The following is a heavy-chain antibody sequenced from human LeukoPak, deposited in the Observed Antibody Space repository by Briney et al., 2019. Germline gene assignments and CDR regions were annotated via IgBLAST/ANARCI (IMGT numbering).Heavy chain of an antibody. CDR1: GGSISSYY. CDR3: ARQNMRGDCWI. CDR2: IYYSGST. V-gene: IGHV4-39*01. J-gene: IGHJ4*02. D-gene: IGHD2-21*02. Sequence: SETLSLTCTVSGGSISSYYWGWIRQPPGKGLEWIGSIYYSGSTYYNPSLKSRVTISVDTSKNQFSLKLSSVTAADTAVYYCARQNMRGDCWIWGQGTLVTVSS.